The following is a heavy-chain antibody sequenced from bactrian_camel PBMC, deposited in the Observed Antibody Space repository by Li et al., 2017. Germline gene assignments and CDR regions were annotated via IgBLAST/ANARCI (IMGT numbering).Heavy chain of an antibody. CDR2: MNRGGAVT. CDR3: AAEWVRGARFDATGYNY. D-gene: IGHD3*01. CDR1: GYTDNSYS. J-gene: IGHJ4*01. Sequence: HVQLVESGGGSVQAGGSLRLSCAATGYTDNSYSMGCFRQAPGKEREAVVAMNRGGAVTSYAGSVKGRFTASRDNAVNTVYLQMNSLKPEDTAMYYCAAEWVRGARFDATGYNYWGQGTQVTVS. V-gene: IGHV3-3*01.